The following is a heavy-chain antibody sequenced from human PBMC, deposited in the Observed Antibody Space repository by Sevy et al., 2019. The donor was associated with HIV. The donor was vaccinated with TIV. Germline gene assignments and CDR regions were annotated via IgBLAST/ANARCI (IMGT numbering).Heavy chain of an antibody. CDR3: AKDRGAVAEGEEYYLDY. Sequence: GGSLRLSCAGSGYTFSGYAMSWVRQAPGKGLEWVSAISASGISTYYAGSVKGRVTISRDNSKNTLYLAMDSLRDDDTALYYCAKDRGAVAEGEEYYLDYWGRGTLVTVSS. CDR2: ISASGIST. V-gene: IGHV3-23*01. D-gene: IGHD6-19*01. J-gene: IGHJ4*02. CDR1: GYTFSGYA.